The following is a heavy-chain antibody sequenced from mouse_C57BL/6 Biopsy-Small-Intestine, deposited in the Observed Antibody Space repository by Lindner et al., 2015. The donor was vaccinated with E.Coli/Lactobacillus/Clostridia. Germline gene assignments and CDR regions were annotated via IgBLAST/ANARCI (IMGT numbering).Heavy chain of an antibody. Sequence: VQLQESGGGLVKPGGSLKLSCAASGFTFSDYGMHWVRQAPEKGLEWVAYISSGSSTIYYADTVKGRFTISRDNAKNTLFLQMTSLRSEVTAMYYCARWGELRLRGAMDYWGQGASVTVSS. D-gene: IGHD3-2*02. CDR3: ARWGELRLRGAMDY. CDR2: ISSGSSTI. V-gene: IGHV5-17*01. J-gene: IGHJ4*01. CDR1: GFTFSDYG.